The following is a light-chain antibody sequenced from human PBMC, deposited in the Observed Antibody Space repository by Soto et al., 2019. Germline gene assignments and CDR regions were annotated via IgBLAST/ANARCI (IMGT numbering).Light chain of an antibody. CDR2: GVT. CDR3: SAYSTSFFYV. CDR1: SSDIGFYDY. J-gene: IGLJ1*01. V-gene: IGLV2-14*01. Sequence: QSVLAQPASVSGSPGQSITISCTGTSSDIGFYDYVSWYQQSPGKAPKLLIHGVTNRPSGISYRFSGSKSGSTASLTIAGLRDDDEADDYCSAYSTSFFYVFGTGTKLTVL.